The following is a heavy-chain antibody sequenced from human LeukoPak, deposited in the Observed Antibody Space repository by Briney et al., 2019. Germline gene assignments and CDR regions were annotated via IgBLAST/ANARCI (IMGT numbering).Heavy chain of an antibody. CDR2: IDHSGST. V-gene: IGHV4-34*01. J-gene: IGHJ5*02. CDR3: ASGSSGYDP. Sequence: SETLSLTCAVYGGSFSGYYWSWIRQPPGKGLEWIGEIDHSGSTNYNPSLKSRVTISVDTSKDQFSLKLSSVTAADTAVYFCASGSSGYDPWGQGTLVTVSS. D-gene: IGHD5-12*01. CDR1: GGSFSGYY.